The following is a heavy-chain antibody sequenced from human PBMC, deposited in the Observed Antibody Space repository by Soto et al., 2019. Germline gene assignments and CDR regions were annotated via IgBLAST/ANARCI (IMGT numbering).Heavy chain of an antibody. D-gene: IGHD5-12*01. CDR3: AAGGGLPRYY. Sequence: SETLSLTCTVSGGSISSYYWSWIRQPPGKGLEWIGYIYHSGSTYYNPSLKSRVTISVDRSKNQFSLKLSSVTAADTAVYYCAAGGGLPRYYWGQGTPVTVSS. CDR2: IYHSGST. CDR1: GGSISSYY. V-gene: IGHV4-59*04. J-gene: IGHJ4*02.